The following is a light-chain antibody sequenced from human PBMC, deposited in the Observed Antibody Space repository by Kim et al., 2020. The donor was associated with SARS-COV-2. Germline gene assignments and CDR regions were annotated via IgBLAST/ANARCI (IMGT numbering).Light chain of an antibody. CDR2: GKN. Sequence: LGQTVRITRQGDSLRSYYASWYQQKPGQAPVLVIYGKNNRPSGIPDRFSGSSSGNTASLTITGAQAEDEADYYCNSRDSSGNHLWVFGGGTKLTVL. J-gene: IGLJ3*02. CDR1: SLRSYY. V-gene: IGLV3-19*01. CDR3: NSRDSSGNHLWV.